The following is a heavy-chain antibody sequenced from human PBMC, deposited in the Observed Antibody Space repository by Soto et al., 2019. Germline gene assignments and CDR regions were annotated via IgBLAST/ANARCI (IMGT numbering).Heavy chain of an antibody. D-gene: IGHD6-19*01. V-gene: IGHV3-23*01. CDR2: ISGSGGST. CDR3: AKGAVAGPAYYYMDV. J-gene: IGHJ6*03. CDR1: GFTFSSYA. Sequence: EVQLLESGGGLVQPGGSLRLSCAASGFTFSSYAMSWVRQAPGKGLEWVSAISGSGGSTYYADSVKGRFTISRDNSKNTLYLQRSSLRAEDTAVYYCAKGAVAGPAYYYMDVWGKGTTVTVSS.